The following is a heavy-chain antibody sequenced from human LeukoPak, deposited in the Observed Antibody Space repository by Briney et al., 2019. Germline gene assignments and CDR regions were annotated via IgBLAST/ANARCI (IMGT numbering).Heavy chain of an antibody. CDR3: ARDTPTYYYDSSGYYRYFDT. CDR1: GYTFTSYG. CDR2: ISAYNGNT. J-gene: IGHJ4*02. D-gene: IGHD3-22*01. V-gene: IGHV1-18*01. Sequence: ASVKVSCKASGYTFTSYGISWVRQAPGQGLEWMGWISAYNGNTNYAQKLQGRVTMTTDTSTSTAYIELRSLRSDDTAVYYCARDTPTYYYDSSGYYRYFDTWGPRTLVTVSP.